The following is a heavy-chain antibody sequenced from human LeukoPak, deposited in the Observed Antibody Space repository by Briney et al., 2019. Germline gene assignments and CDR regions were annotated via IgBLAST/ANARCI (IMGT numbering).Heavy chain of an antibody. Sequence: GGSLRLSCAASGFTFSNYEMNWVRQAPGKGLEWISYISGSGGIMFYADSVKGRFTISRDNAKNTLYLQMSSLRADDTAVYYCVRGTGYWGQGTLVTVSS. CDR1: GFTFSNYE. CDR2: ISGSGGIM. V-gene: IGHV3-48*03. J-gene: IGHJ4*02. CDR3: VRGTGY.